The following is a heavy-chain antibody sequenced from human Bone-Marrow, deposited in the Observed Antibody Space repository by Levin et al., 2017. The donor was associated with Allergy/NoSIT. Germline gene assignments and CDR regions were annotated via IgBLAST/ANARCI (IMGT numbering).Heavy chain of an antibody. CDR3: ARLHPIYCTTTACPGYYDL. CDR1: GFNFDNYA. J-gene: IGHJ2*01. V-gene: IGHV3-23*01. D-gene: IGHD5-24*01. Sequence: GESLKISCTASGFNFDNYALTWVRQSPEKGLQWVAFSSGVGASTFYAESVKGRFRISRDSFQNTLFLQMSSLSAEDTAVYCCARLHPIYCTTTACPGYYDLWGRGTLVSVSS. CDR2: SSGVGAST.